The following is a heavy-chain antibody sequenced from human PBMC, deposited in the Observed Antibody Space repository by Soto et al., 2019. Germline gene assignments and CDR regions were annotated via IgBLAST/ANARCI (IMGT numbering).Heavy chain of an antibody. D-gene: IGHD1-1*01. CDR3: AREKYPENPTKNWFDP. V-gene: IGHV1-2*04. CDR1: GYTFTGYY. J-gene: IGHJ5*02. Sequence: ASVKVSCKASGYTFTGYYMHWVRQAPGQGLEWMGWINPNSGGTNYAQKFQGWVTMTRDTSISTAYMELSRLRSDDTAVYYCAREKYPENPTKNWFDPWGQGTLVTVSS. CDR2: INPNSGGT.